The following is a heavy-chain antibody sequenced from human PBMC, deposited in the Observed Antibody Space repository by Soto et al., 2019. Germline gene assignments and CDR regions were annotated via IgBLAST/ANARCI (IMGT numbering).Heavy chain of an antibody. CDR1: GGSFSGYY. CDR2: INHSGST. Sequence: SETLSLTCAVYGGSFSGYYWSWIRQPPGKGLEWIGEINHSGSTNYNQSIKSGFTISVATSKTQFSLKLSSVTAADTAVYYCGRGRATTEGYYYDMDVWGKGTTVTVSS. D-gene: IGHD1-26*01. J-gene: IGHJ6*03. CDR3: GRGRATTEGYYYDMDV. V-gene: IGHV4-34*01.